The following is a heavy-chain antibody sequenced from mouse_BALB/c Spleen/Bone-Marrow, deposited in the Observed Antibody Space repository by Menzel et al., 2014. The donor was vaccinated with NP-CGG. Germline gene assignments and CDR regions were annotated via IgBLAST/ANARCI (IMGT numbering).Heavy chain of an antibody. J-gene: IGHJ3*01. CDR3: ARHAYYDQTKVSFVY. Sequence: EVMLVESGGGLVKSGRSLKLSCAASGFSFNSYGMSWVRQTPEKRLEWVATICGGGSYTFYPDSVKGRFTISRANAKNNPCLQLSSLRSEDTALYYCARHAYYDQTKVSFVYWGQGTLVTVSA. V-gene: IGHV5-9-2*01. D-gene: IGHD2-10*01. CDR1: GFSFNSYG. CDR2: ICGGGSYT.